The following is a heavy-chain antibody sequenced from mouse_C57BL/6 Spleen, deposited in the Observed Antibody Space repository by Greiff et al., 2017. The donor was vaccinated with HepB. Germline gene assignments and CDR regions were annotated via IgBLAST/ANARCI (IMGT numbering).Heavy chain of an antibody. D-gene: IGHD1-1*01. CDR1: GFTFSDYG. Sequence: EVKLQESGGGLVKPGGSLKLSCAASGFTFSDYGMHWVRQAPEKGLEWVAYISSGSSTIYYAETVKGRFTISRDNAKNTLFLQMTSLRSEDTAMYYCARDYYGSSFFDYWGQGTTLTVSS. J-gene: IGHJ2*01. V-gene: IGHV5-17*01. CDR3: ARDYYGSSFFDY. CDR2: ISSGSSTI.